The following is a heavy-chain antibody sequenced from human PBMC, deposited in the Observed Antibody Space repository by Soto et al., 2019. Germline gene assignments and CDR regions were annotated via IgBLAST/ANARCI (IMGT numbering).Heavy chain of an antibody. CDR2: SSSSGGYT. Sequence: QVQLVESGGGLVEPGGSLRLSCAASGFSVGDNYMTWIRQAPGKGLEWLSYSSSSGGYTNYADSVKGRFTISRHNAKNSLYLQMDSLRAEDTAVYFCARSSGRRHVFTFDYGLDVWGQGTTVTVSS. V-gene: IGHV3-11*06. CDR3: ARSSGRRHVFTFDYGLDV. D-gene: IGHD3-16*01. CDR1: GFSVGDNY. J-gene: IGHJ6*02.